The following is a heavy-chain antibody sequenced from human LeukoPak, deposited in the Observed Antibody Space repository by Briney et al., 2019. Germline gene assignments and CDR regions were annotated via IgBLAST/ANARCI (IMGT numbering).Heavy chain of an antibody. CDR3: ARGRGFGRGYSSGWYGY. D-gene: IGHD6-19*01. CDR1: GGSFSGYY. V-gene: IGHV4-34*01. J-gene: IGHJ4*02. CDR2: INHSGST. Sequence: SETLSLTCAVYGGSFSGYYWSWIRQPPGKGLEWIEEINHSGSTNYNPSLKSRVTISVDTSKNQFSLKLSSVTAADTAVYYCARGRGFGRGYSSGWYGYWGQGTLVTVST.